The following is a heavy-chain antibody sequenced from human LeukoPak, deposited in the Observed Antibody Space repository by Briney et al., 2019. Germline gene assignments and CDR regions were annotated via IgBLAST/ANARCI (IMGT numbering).Heavy chain of an antibody. CDR2: IYYSGSA. J-gene: IGHJ4*02. Sequence: SETLSLTCTVSGGSISSYYWSWIRQPPGKGLEWIGYIYYSGSADYNPSLKSRVTISVDTSKNQFSLKLSSVTAADTAVYYCARAVPGSNDYWGQGTLVTVSS. CDR1: GGSISSYY. V-gene: IGHV4-59*01. D-gene: IGHD5-12*01. CDR3: ARAVPGSNDY.